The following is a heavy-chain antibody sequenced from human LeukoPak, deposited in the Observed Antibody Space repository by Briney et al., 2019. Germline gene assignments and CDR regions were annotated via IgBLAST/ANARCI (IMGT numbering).Heavy chain of an antibody. CDR2: ISNSGRAI. J-gene: IGHJ4*02. CDR3: ARMPLYDRSGYYFDY. Sequence: GGSLRLSCAASGFTFSNYNINWVRQAPGKGLEWVSYISNSGRAIFYADSVKGRFTISRDNAKNSLFLQMNSLRDEDTAVYYCARMPLYDRSGYYFDYWGLGTLVTVSS. V-gene: IGHV3-48*02. CDR1: GFTFSNYN. D-gene: IGHD3-22*01.